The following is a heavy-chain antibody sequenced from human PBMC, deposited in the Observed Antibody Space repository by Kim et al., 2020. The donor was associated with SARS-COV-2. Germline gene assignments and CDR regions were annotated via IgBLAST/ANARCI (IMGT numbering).Heavy chain of an antibody. J-gene: IGHJ6*02. CDR3: ARDTGGSWYNYYGMDV. Sequence: SVKARFTISRDNAKNSLYLQMNSLRDEDTAVYYCARDTGGSWYNYYGMDVWGQGTTVTVSS. V-gene: IGHV3-48*02. D-gene: IGHD6-13*01.